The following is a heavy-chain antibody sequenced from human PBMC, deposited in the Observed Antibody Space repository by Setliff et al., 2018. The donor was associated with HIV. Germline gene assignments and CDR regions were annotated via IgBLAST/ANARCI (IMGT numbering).Heavy chain of an antibody. CDR2: IYPSGGST. D-gene: IGHD1-1*01. Sequence: ASVKVSCKTSGFTFNHYGITWVRKAPGQGLEWMGIIYPSGGSTTYAPKFQGRVTMTRDTSTSTVYLDLSGLRSDDTAVYYCARVKGLRVRNWNDRPNASDLWGQGTMVTVSS. J-gene: IGHJ3*01. V-gene: IGHV1-46*02. CDR3: ARVKGLRVRNWNDRPNASDL. CDR1: GFTFNHYG.